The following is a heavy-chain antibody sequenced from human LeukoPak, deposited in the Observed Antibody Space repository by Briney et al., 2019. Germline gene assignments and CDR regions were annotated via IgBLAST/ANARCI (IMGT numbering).Heavy chain of an antibody. CDR1: GFTFSSNW. CDR2: IKQDGSEK. J-gene: IGHJ4*02. V-gene: IGHV3-7*01. D-gene: IGHD2-15*01. Sequence: GRSLRLSCAASGFTFSSNWMSWVRQAPGKGLEWVANIKQDGSEKYHVDSVKGRFTISRDNAKNSLYLQMNSLRAKDTAVYYCARDRTWYSNWGQGTLVTVSS. CDR3: ARDRTWYSN.